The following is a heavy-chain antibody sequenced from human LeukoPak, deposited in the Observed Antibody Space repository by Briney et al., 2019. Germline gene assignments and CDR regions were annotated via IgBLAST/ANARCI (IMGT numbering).Heavy chain of an antibody. D-gene: IGHD3-10*01. CDR1: GSTFTSHA. CDR3: AKDAPRYGSGSYL. Sequence: GGSLTLSCAAAGSTFTSHAMSWVRHAPRKWLGWVSAISGSGGRTSYADSVKGRFTLSRDKSEKTLYMQMHRLRAEDTAVYYRAKDAPRYGSGSYLWGQGTRVTVSA. J-gene: IGHJ4*02. CDR2: ISGSGGRT. V-gene: IGHV3-23*01.